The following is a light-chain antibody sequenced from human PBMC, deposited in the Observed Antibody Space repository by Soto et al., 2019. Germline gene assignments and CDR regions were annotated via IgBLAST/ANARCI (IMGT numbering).Light chain of an antibody. CDR3: CSYAGSPTYV. CDR1: SSDVGGYNY. Sequence: QSALTQPRSVSGSPGQSVTISGTGTSSDVGGYNYVSWYQQHPGKAPKVMIYDVSERPSGVPDRSSGSKSGNTASPTISGRQAEHAADYYCCSYAGSPTYVLGAGTKLTVL. V-gene: IGLV2-11*01. CDR2: DVS. J-gene: IGLJ1*01.